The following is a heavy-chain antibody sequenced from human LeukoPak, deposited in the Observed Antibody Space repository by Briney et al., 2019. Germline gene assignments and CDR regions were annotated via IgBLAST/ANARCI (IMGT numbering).Heavy chain of an antibody. D-gene: IGHD6-13*01. CDR1: GGSFSGYY. CDR2: INHSGST. Sequence: PSETLSLTCAVYGGSFSGYYWSWIRQPPGKGLEWIGEINHSGSTNYNPSLKSRVTISVDTSKNQFSLKLSSVTAADTAVYYCARASQRVYSSSWYSGGYYYYYGMDVWGQGTTVTVSS. CDR3: ARASQRVYSSSWYSGGYYYYYGMDV. V-gene: IGHV4-34*01. J-gene: IGHJ6*02.